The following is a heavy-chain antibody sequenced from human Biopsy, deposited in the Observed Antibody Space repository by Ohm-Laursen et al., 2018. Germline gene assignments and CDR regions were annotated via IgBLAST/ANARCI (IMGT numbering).Heavy chain of an antibody. D-gene: IGHD1-1*01. CDR3: ARLYRLDDYWNDDPPDAFDV. CDR1: GGSITDDY. Sequence: TLSLTCTVSGGSITDDYWSWIRQSPGKGLEWIGFISKGGDTTYNPSLRGRVAISADTSKNQFSLKLSSVTAADTAIFFCARLYRLDDYWNDDPPDAFDVWGQGTRVTVSS. CDR2: ISKGGDT. V-gene: IGHV4-59*01. J-gene: IGHJ3*01.